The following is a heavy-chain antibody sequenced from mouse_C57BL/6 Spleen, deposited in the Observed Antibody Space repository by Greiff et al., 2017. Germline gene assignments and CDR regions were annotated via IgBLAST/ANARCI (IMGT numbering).Heavy chain of an antibody. Sequence: EVMLVESGGGLVKPGGSLKLSCAASGFTFSSYTMSWVRQTPEKRLEWVATISGGGGNTYYPDSVKGRFTISRDNAKNTLYLQMSSLRSEDTALYYCARQAYGNYVLYAMDYWGQGTSVTVSS. CDR1: GFTFSSYT. CDR3: ARQAYGNYVLYAMDY. J-gene: IGHJ4*01. CDR2: ISGGGGNT. D-gene: IGHD2-1*01. V-gene: IGHV5-9*01.